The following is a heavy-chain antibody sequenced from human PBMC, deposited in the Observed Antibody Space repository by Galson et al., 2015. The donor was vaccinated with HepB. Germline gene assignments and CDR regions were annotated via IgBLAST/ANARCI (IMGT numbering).Heavy chain of an antibody. Sequence: QSGAEVKKPGESLKISCKGSGYSFTSYWIGWVRQMPGEGLEWMGIIYPGDSDTRYSPSFQGQVTISADKSISTAYLQWSSLKASDTAMYYCARRGEYSYYYYGMDVWGQGTTVTVSS. V-gene: IGHV5-51*01. CDR1: GYSFTSYW. CDR2: IYPGDSDT. CDR3: ARRGEYSYYYYGMDV. D-gene: IGHD3-16*01. J-gene: IGHJ6*02.